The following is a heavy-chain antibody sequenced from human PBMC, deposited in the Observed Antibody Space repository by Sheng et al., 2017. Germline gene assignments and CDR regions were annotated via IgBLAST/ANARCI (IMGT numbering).Heavy chain of an antibody. V-gene: IGHV3-33*01. D-gene: IGHD3-3*01. CDR2: IWSNGINK. CDR1: GFTFSGFG. Sequence: QVLLEESGGGVVQPGTSLSLSCTASGFTFSGFGMHWVRQAPGKGLEWVAFIWSNGINKDYADSLMGRFTISRDNSKNTLNLQINNLRAEDTAVYYCARDFGSGRYTPSGGFESWGQGTLVNVSS. J-gene: IGHJ5*01. CDR3: ARDFGSGRYTPSGGFES.